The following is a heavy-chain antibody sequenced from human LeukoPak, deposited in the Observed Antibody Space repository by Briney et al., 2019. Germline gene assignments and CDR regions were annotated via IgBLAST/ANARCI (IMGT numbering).Heavy chain of an antibody. CDR2: IYTSGST. Sequence: SETLSLTCTVSGGSINSGSYYWSWIRQPAGKGLEWIGRIYTSGSTKYNPSLKSRVTISVDTSKNQFSLKLSSVTAADTAVYYCARSPAPKYCGGDCHIDYWGQGTLVTVSS. CDR3: ARSPAPKYCGGDCHIDY. V-gene: IGHV4-61*02. D-gene: IGHD2-21*02. CDR1: GGSINSGSYY. J-gene: IGHJ4*02.